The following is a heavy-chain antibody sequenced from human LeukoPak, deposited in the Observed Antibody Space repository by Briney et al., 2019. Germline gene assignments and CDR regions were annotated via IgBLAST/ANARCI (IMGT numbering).Heavy chain of an antibody. CDR2: IYYSGST. CDR3: ARDLTGDQCIDP. J-gene: IGHJ5*02. CDR1: GGSISNDGYY. Sequence: NASQTLSLTCNVSGGSISNDGYYWRWLRQHPGKGLEWLGYIYYSGSTYYNPSLKSRVTLSVDTSKSQFSLRLSSVTATDTAVYYCARDLTGDQCIDPWGQGTLVTVSS. D-gene: IGHD7-27*01. V-gene: IGHV4-31*03.